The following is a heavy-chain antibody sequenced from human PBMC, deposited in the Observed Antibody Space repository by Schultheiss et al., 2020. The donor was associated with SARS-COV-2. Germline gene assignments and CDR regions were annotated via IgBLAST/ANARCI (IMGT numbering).Heavy chain of an antibody. V-gene: IGHV1-69*01. Sequence: KISCKASGGTFSSYAISWVRQAPGQGLEWMGGIIPIFGTANYAQKFQGRVTITADESTSTAYMELSSLRSEDTAVYYCARGLGYCSGGSCYPTYYYGMDVWGQGTTVTVSS. CDR3: ARGLGYCSGGSCYPTYYYGMDV. D-gene: IGHD2-15*01. CDR2: IIPIFGTA. CDR1: GGTFSSYA. J-gene: IGHJ6*02.